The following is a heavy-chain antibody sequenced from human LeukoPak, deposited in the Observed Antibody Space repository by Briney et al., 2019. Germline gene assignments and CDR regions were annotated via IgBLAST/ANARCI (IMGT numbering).Heavy chain of an antibody. CDR3: AREGGSGWSISYYYYMDV. J-gene: IGHJ6*03. Sequence: ASVKVSCKASGYTFTSYGISWVRQAPGQGLEWMGWISAYNGNTNYAQKLQGRVTMTTDTSTSTAYMELRSLRSDDTAVYYCAREGGSGWSISYYYYMDVWGKGTTVTVSS. D-gene: IGHD6-19*01. CDR1: GYTFTSYG. CDR2: ISAYNGNT. V-gene: IGHV1-18*01.